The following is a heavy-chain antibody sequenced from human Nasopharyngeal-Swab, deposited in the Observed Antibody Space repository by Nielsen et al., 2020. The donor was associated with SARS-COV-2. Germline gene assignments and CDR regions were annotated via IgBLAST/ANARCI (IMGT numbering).Heavy chain of an antibody. CDR1: GFTFSSHG. CDR2: IRYDGSNK. V-gene: IGHV3-30*02. D-gene: IGHD5-24*01. Sequence: GESLKISCAASGFTFSSHGMHWVRQASGKGLEWVAFIRYDGSNKYYADSVKGRFTISRDNSKNTLYLQMNSLRAEDTAVYYCAKGVGSRDGYFGLGYYYMDVWGKGTTVTVSS. J-gene: IGHJ6*03. CDR3: AKGVGSRDGYFGLGYYYMDV.